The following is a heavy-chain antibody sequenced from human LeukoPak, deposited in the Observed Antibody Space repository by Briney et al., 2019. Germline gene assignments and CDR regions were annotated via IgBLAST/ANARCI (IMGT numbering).Heavy chain of an antibody. CDR2: ISTSGSYI. Sequence: GGSLRLSCAASGFTFITSSMNWVRQPPGKGLEWVSSISTSGSYIYFADSVKGRFTISRDNAKHSLYLQLNSMRAEATAVDYCARVGDYDSSGYPGDYWGQGTLVIVSS. CDR1: GFTFITSS. CDR3: ARVGDYDSSGYPGDY. J-gene: IGHJ4*02. D-gene: IGHD3-22*01. V-gene: IGHV3-21*01.